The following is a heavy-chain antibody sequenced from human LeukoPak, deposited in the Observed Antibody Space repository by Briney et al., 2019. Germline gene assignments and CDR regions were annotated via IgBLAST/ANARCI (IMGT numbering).Heavy chain of an antibody. V-gene: IGHV3-48*01. J-gene: IGHJ4*02. CDR3: ARTGYIAVARGFDY. CDR1: GFTFSSYS. Sequence: GGSLRLSCAASGFTFSSYSMNWVRQAPGKGLEWLSYISSSSSTRYYTDSVKGRFTISRDNAKNSLYLQMNSLRAEDTAVYYCARTGYIAVARGFDYWGQGTLVTVSS. D-gene: IGHD6-19*01. CDR2: ISSSSSTR.